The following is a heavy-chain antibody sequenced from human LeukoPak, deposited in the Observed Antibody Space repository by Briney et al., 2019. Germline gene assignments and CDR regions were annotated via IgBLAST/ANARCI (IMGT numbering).Heavy chain of an antibody. CDR3: AKGKRYPDY. Sequence: PGGSLRLPCVVSGSTFSESWMSWVRQAPGKGLGWVASLNLDGSDKYYVDSVKGRFTISRDNAKNSLYLQMDSLRVEDTAVYYCAKGKRYPDYWGQGTLVTVSS. V-gene: IGHV3-7*03. J-gene: IGHJ4*02. CDR1: GSTFSESW. CDR2: LNLDGSDK. D-gene: IGHD1-1*01.